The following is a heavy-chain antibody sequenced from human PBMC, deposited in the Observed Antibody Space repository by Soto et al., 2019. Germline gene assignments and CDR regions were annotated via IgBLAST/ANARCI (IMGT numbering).Heavy chain of an antibody. CDR1: XXXXXXXXXX. J-gene: IGHJ4*02. Sequence: QLQLQESGPGLVKPSETLSLTCTVXXXXXXXXXXXXXWXXXPPGXGLEWIGSIYYSGNTYYNPSLKSRVTISVDTSKNQFSLXXXXXTAAXTXVXXXAXXXXXXXXXXXXXGXWGQGTLVTVSS. CDR2: IYYSGNT. V-gene: IGHV4-39*01. CDR3: AXXXXXXXXXXXXXGX.